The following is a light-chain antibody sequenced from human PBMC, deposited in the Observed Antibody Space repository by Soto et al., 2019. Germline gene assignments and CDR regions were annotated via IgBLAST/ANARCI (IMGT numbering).Light chain of an antibody. CDR2: EVS. J-gene: IGKJ5*01. CDR3: MQSTQLPPT. CDR1: QSLLHITGETF. V-gene: IGKV2D-29*02. Sequence: DVVMTQTPLSLSVAPGQPASISCKSSQSLLHITGETFLFWYLRKPGQSPQLLIYEVSTRVSGVPDRFSGSGSGTDFTLEISRVETDDVGIYYCMQSTQLPPTFGQGTRLENK.